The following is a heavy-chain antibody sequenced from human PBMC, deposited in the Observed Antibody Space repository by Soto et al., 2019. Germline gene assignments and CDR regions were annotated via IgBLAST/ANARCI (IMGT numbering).Heavy chain of an antibody. V-gene: IGHV1-18*01. CDR2: INTYNGNT. CDR3: ARDDGSDSLQYFHYGMDV. D-gene: IGHD2-21*02. Sequence: QVQLVQSGAEVKKPGASVKVSCKASGYTFTTNGLSWVRQAPGQGLEWMGWINTYNGNTKYAPKFQDRVTMTTDTSTSTAYMELRSLRSDDTAVYYCARDDGSDSLQYFHYGMDVWGQGTTVTVSS. CDR1: GYTFTTNG. J-gene: IGHJ6*02.